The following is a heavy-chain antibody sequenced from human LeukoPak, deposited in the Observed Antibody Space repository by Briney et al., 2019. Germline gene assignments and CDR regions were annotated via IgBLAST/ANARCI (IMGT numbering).Heavy chain of an antibody. V-gene: IGHV1-2*02. CDR2: INPNSGGT. Sequence: ASVKVSCKGSGYTFTGYFMHWVRLAPGQGLEWMGWINPNSGGTNYAQKFQGRATMTRDTSISTAYMELSRLRSDDTAVYYCARLPVVPAAMIQDYWGQGTLVTVSS. CDR1: GYTFTGYF. CDR3: ARLPVVPAAMIQDY. J-gene: IGHJ4*02. D-gene: IGHD2-2*01.